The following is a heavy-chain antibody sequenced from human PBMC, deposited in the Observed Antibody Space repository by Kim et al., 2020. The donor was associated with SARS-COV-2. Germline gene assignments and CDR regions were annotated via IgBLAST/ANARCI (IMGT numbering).Heavy chain of an antibody. D-gene: IGHD5-12*01. V-gene: IGHV1-69*13. CDR2: IIPIFGTA. J-gene: IGHJ4*02. CDR1: GGTFSSYA. CDR3: AREERGYSGYDYRYYFDY. Sequence: SVKVSCKASGGTFSSYAISWVRQAPGQGLEWMGGIIPIFGTANYAQKFQGRVTITADESTSTAYMELSSLRSEDTAVYYCAREERGYSGYDYRYYFDYWGQGTLVTVSS.